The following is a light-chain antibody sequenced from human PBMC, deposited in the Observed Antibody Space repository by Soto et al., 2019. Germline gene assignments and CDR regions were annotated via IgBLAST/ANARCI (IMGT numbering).Light chain of an antibody. V-gene: IGKV1-33*01. CDR3: QQYHTLVT. J-gene: IGKJ4*01. CDR2: DTS. Sequence: DIQMTQSPSSLSASLGDRVTITCQASQDIDDYLNWYQLKPGRAPKLLIYDTSPLHTGVPSRFSGAGSGTVVSCTISRLQHEDVATYYCQQYHTLVTFGGGTKVEIK. CDR1: QDIDDY.